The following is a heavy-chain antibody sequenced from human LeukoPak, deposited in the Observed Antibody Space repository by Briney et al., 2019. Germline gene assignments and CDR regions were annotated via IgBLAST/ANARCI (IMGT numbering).Heavy chain of an antibody. CDR2: ISVYSGDT. D-gene: IGHD6-19*01. CDR3: ARFIAVAGTDY. CDR1: GYTFTSYG. Sequence: ASVKVSCKASGYTFTSYGIGWVRQAPGQGLEWMGWISVYSGDTDYLQNLQGRLTMTTETSTSTAYMELRSLRSDDTAVYYCARFIAVAGTDYWGQGTLVTVSS. V-gene: IGHV1-18*01. J-gene: IGHJ4*02.